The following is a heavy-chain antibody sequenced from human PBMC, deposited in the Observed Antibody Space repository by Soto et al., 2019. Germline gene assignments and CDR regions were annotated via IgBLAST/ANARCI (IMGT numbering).Heavy chain of an antibody. CDR3: ARGSGWQRSVYFDY. J-gene: IGHJ4*02. CDR2: IYSGGST. V-gene: IGHV3-66*01. CDR1: GFTVSSNY. Sequence: EVQLVESGGGLVQPGGSLRLSCAASGFTVSSNYMSWVRQAPGKGLEWVSVIYSGGSTYYADSVKGRFTISRDNSKNTLYHQMNSLKAEDTAVYYCARGSGWQRSVYFDYWGQGTLVTVSS. D-gene: IGHD6-19*01.